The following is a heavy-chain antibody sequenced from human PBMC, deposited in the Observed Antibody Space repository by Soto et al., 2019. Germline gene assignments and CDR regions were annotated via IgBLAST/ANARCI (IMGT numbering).Heavy chain of an antibody. D-gene: IGHD7-27*01. CDR3: AKELNELGPPHDAFDI. CDR1: GFTFSSYA. J-gene: IGHJ3*02. V-gene: IGHV3-23*01. Sequence: GGALRLSCAASGFTFSSYAMSWVRQAPGKGLEWVSAISGSGGSTYYADSVKGRFTISRDNSKNTLYLQMNSLRAEDTAVYYCAKELNELGPPHDAFDIWGQGTMVTVSS. CDR2: ISGSGGST.